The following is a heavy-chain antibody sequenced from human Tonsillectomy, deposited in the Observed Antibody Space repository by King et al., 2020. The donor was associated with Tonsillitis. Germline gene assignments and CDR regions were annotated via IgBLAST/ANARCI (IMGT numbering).Heavy chain of an antibody. V-gene: IGHV3-9*01. CDR1: GFTFDDYA. J-gene: IGHJ4*02. D-gene: IGHD2-2*01. CDR2: VNWNSGTI. CDR3: AKGVSGGSSTSCSDY. Sequence: QLVQSGGGLVQPGRSLRLSCAASGFTFDDYAMHWFRQAPGVGLEWFSGVNWNSGTIGYAESVKGRFTISRDNAKNSLYLQMNSLRAEDTALYYCAKGVSGGSSTSCSDYWGQGTLVTVSS.